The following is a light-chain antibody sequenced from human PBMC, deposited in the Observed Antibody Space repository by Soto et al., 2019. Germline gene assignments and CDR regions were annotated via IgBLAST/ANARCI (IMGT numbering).Light chain of an antibody. CDR1: QSVSSTY. CDR2: GAS. CDR3: QQYGSSPYT. V-gene: IGKV3-20*01. Sequence: EIVMTQSPATLSVSPGERATLSCRASQSVSSTYLAWYQHRPGQAPRLLIYGASSRPGGIPDRFSGSGSGTDFTLTIPRLEPEDFAVYYCQQYGSSPYTFGQGTKVDIK. J-gene: IGKJ2*01.